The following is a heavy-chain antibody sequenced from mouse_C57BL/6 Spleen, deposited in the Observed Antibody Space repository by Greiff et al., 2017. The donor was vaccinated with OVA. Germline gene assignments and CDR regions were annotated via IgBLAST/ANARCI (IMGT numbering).Heavy chain of an antibody. CDR3: ARDYDGPFAY. V-gene: IGHV3-6*01. Sequence: EVKLQESGPGLVKPSQSLSLTCSVTGYSITSGYYWNWIRQFPGNKLEWMGYISYDGSNNYNPSLKNRISITRDTSKNQFFLKLNSVTTEDTATYYCARDYDGPFAYWGQGTLVTVSA. D-gene: IGHD2-3*01. CDR1: GYSITSGYY. CDR2: ISYDGSN. J-gene: IGHJ3*01.